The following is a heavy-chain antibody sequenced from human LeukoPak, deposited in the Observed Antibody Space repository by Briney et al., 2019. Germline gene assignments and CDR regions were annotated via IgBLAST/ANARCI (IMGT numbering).Heavy chain of an antibody. V-gene: IGHV3-30-3*02. CDR3: AKIRSCSGWYEPFDY. CDR2: ISNDGSSN. D-gene: IGHD6-19*01. CDR1: GFTFSPCA. J-gene: IGHJ4*02. Sequence: SGGSLRLSCAASGFTFSPCAMHWVRQAPGKGLEWVAVISNDGSSNYYADSVKGRFIISRDNSKNTLYLQMNSLRAEDTAVYYCAKIRSCSGWYEPFDYWGQGTLVTVSS.